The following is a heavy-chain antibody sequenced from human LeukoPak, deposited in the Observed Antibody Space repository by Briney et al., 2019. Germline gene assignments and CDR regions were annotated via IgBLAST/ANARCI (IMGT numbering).Heavy chain of an antibody. CDR1: GGTFSSYA. CDR2: IIPIFGTA. J-gene: IGHJ4*02. Sequence: GASVKVSCKASGGTFSSYAISWVRQAPGQGLEWMGGIIPIFGTANYAQKFQGRVTMTEDTSTDTAYMELSSLRSEDTAVYYCATVQLRFLEWLLDWGQGTLVTVSS. V-gene: IGHV1-69*06. D-gene: IGHD3-3*01. CDR3: ATVQLRFLEWLLD.